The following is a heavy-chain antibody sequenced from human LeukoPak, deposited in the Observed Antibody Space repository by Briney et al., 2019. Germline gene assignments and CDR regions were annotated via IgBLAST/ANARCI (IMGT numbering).Heavy chain of an antibody. D-gene: IGHD2-2*02. V-gene: IGHV4-61*02. J-gene: IGHJ3*02. CDR2: IYTSGST. CDR3: ARRYCSSTSCYKGNAFDI. CDR1: GGSISSGSYY. Sequence: PSETLSLTCTVSGGSISSGSYYWSWIRQPAGKGLEWIGRIYTSGSTNYNPSLKSHVTISVDTSKNQFSLKLSSVTAADTAVYYCARRYCSSTSCYKGNAFDIWGQGTMVTVSS.